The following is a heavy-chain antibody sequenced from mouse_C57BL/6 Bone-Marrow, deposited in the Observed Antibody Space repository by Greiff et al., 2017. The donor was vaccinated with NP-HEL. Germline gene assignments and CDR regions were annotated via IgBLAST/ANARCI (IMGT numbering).Heavy chain of an antibody. Sequence: QVQLQQSGAELARPGASVKLSCKASGYTFTSYGISWVKQRTGQGLEWIGEIYPRSGNTYYNEKFKGKATLTADKSSSTANMALRSLTSEDSAVYFCASRLILRYPAWFAYWGQGTLVTVSA. CDR1: GYTFTSYG. D-gene: IGHD1-1*01. V-gene: IGHV1-81*01. J-gene: IGHJ3*01. CDR3: ASRLILRYPAWFAY. CDR2: IYPRSGNT.